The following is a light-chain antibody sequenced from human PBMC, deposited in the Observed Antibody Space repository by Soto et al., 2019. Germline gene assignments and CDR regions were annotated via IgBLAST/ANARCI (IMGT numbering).Light chain of an antibody. CDR2: DST. V-gene: IGKV3-11*01. CDR3: QQSNVWPPIN. J-gene: IGKJ5*01. CDR1: QSIHTS. Sequence: VLTQSPATLSLSPGERANLSCSSSQSIHTSLAWYQQKPGQPPRLVVYDSTLRANGVPDRFGGSRSGTEFTLTINNLEPEDFAVYYCQQSNVWPPINFGQGKRLEIK.